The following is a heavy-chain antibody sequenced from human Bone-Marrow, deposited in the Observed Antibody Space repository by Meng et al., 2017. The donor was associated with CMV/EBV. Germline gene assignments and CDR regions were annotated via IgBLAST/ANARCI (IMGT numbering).Heavy chain of an antibody. CDR2: INPNSGGT. CDR1: GYTFTGYY. V-gene: IGHV1-2*02. D-gene: IGHD6-13*01. J-gene: IGHJ4*02. CDR3: AREREQQLVPDY. Sequence: QVHGVQAVAEVKQPWASVKVSCKASGYTFTGYYMHWLRPAPGQGLEWMGWINPNSGGTNYAQKFQGRVTMTRDTSISTAYMELSRLRSDDTAVYYCAREREQQLVPDYWGQGTLVTVSS.